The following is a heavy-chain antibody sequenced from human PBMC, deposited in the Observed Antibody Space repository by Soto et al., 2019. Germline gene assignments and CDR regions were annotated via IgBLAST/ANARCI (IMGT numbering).Heavy chain of an antibody. CDR1: WYSFTTSW. J-gene: IGHJ5*02. D-gene: IGHD3-10*01. V-gene: IGHV5-51*01. CDR2: IHPGDSDT. CDR3: ARLEATRTTWFAGPYNWFDP. Sequence: GGFLKISWNGSWYSFTTSWITWGRQMAGEGLEWMGRIHPGDSDTSYSTSFQGQVTISADNSTSTAYLHWSSLKASDTAMYYCARLEATRTTWFAGPYNWFDPWGEGTLVTVSS.